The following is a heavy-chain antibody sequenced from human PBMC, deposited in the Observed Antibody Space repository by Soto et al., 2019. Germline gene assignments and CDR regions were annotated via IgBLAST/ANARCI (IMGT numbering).Heavy chain of an antibody. J-gene: IGHJ4*01. CDR1: GASISSFN. V-gene: IGHV4-4*07. Sequence: ETLSLTCSVSGASISSFNWNWVRQPAGKGPEWVGRLNIAGTINYNPSLKSRITMSMDTSKNQISLHLRSVTAADTAIYYCARDRGEYTSSWFWYFSHWGHGTLVTVSS. D-gene: IGHD6-13*01. CDR2: LNIAGTI. CDR3: ARDRGEYTSSWFWYFSH.